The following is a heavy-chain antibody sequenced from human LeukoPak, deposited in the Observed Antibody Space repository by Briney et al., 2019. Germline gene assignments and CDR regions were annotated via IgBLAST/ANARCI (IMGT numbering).Heavy chain of an antibody. CDR2: INPNSGGT. CDR1: GYTFTDYY. D-gene: IGHD1-26*01. J-gene: IGHJ4*02. Sequence: GASVKVSFKTSGYTFTDYYMHWVRQAPGQGLEWMGWINPNSGGTNYAQMFQGRVTMTRDTSISTAYMELSRLKSDDTAVYYCARVQWYSGPFDYWGQGSLVTVSS. CDR3: ARVQWYSGPFDY. V-gene: IGHV1-2*02.